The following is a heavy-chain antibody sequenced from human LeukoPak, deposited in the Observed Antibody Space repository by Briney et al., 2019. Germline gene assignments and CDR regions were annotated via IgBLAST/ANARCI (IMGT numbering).Heavy chain of an antibody. Sequence: GESLKISCKGSGYNFANYWIGWVRQMPGKGLEWMGIIYPGDSETKYGPSFQGHVTISADESISTAYLQWSSLKASDTAIYYCARPARTWAGGRAPHHFDSWGQGTQVTVSS. V-gene: IGHV5-51*01. CDR3: ARPARTWAGGRAPHHFDS. D-gene: IGHD1-14*01. CDR1: GYNFANYW. J-gene: IGHJ4*02. CDR2: IYPGDSET.